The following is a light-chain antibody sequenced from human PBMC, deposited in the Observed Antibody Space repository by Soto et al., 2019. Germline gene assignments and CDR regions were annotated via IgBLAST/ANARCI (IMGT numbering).Light chain of an antibody. Sequence: EIVMTQSPGTLSVSPGERVILSCRASQSVNSNLAWYQQKPGQTPRLLIYGPHTRAAGIPDRFSGSGSGTDFTLTINRLEPEDFAVYCCQKYGSLPITCGQGTRREIK. V-gene: IGKV3-20*01. J-gene: IGKJ5*01. CDR1: QSVNSN. CDR2: GPH. CDR3: QKYGSLPIT.